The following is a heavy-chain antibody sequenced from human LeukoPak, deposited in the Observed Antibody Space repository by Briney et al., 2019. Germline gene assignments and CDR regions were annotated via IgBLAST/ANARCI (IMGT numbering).Heavy chain of an antibody. CDR3: ARTYYYGSGSYLYYFDY. CDR2: IYYSGST. V-gene: IGHV4-59*08. CDR1: GGSISSYY. Sequence: SVTLSLTCTVSGGSISSYYWSWIRQPPGKGLEWIGYIYYSGSTNYNPSLKSRVTISVDTSKNQFSLKLSSVTAADTAVYYCARTYYYGSGSYLYYFDYWGQGTLVTVSS. D-gene: IGHD3-10*01. J-gene: IGHJ4*02.